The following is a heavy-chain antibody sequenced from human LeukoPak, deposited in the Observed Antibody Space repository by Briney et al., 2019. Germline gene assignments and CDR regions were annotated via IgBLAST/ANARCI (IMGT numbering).Heavy chain of an antibody. D-gene: IGHD7-27*01. Sequence: SGGSLRLSCAASGFTFSSYSMNWVRQAPGKGLEWVSSISSSSSYIYYADSVKGRFTISRDNAKNSLYLQMNSLRAEDTAVYYCARPQLGMTLRDAFDIWGQGTMVTVSS. CDR2: ISSSSSYI. CDR3: ARPQLGMTLRDAFDI. J-gene: IGHJ3*02. V-gene: IGHV3-21*01. CDR1: GFTFSSYS.